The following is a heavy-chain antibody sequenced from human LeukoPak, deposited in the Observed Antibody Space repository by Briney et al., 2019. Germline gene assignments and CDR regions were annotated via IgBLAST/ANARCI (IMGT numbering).Heavy chain of an antibody. J-gene: IGHJ4*02. V-gene: IGHV4-30-2*01. Sequence: SQTLSLTCAVSGGSISSGGYSWSWIRQPPGKGLEWIGYIYHSGSTYYNPSLKSRVTISVDRSKNQFSLKLSSVTAADTAVYYCAKTDTAMPSPWCDYWGQGTLVTVSS. CDR2: IYHSGST. CDR1: GGSISSGGYS. CDR3: AKTDTAMPSPWCDY. D-gene: IGHD5-18*01.